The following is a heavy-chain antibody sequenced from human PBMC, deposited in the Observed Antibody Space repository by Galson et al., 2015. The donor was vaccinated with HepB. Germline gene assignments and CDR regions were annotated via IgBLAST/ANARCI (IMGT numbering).Heavy chain of an antibody. D-gene: IGHD3-22*01. V-gene: IGHV1-2*02. CDR3: ARDYYDSSGPSAEYFQH. Sequence: SVKVSCKASGYTFTDYYIHWVRQAPGQGLEWMGWINPNGGGTNYAQNFQDGVTMTRDTSISTIYMELSRLTSDDTAVYYCARDYYDSSGPSAEYFQHWGQGTQVTVSS. CDR1: GYTFTDYY. J-gene: IGHJ1*01. CDR2: INPNGGGT.